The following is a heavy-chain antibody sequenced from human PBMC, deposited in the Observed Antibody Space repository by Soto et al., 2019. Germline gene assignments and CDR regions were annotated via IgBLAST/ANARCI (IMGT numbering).Heavy chain of an antibody. CDR3: ARMRVNRGTDY. CDR2: INHSGST. D-gene: IGHD3-22*01. Sequence: SETLSLTCAVYGGSFSGYYWSWIRQPPGKGLEWIGEINHSGSTNYNPSLKSRVTISVDTSKNQFSLKLSSVTAADTAVYYCARMRVNRGTDYWGQGTLVTVSS. CDR1: GGSFSGYY. J-gene: IGHJ4*02. V-gene: IGHV4-34*01.